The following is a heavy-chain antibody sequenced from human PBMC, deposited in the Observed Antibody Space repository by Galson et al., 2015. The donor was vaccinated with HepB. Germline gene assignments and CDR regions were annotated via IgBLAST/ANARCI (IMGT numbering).Heavy chain of an antibody. D-gene: IGHD6-6*01. CDR1: GDSASNTYVS. CDR3: SRGRRADRPGILDY. J-gene: IGHJ4*02. CDR2: TYYMSKWYN. V-gene: IGHV6-1*01. Sequence: CAISGDSASNTYVSRNWIWHSPSRRLEWLGRTYYMSKWYNKYSVSENSRITINPDTSKNNFTLQLNSVTPEDTAVYFCSRGRRADRPGILDYWGQGTLVTVSS.